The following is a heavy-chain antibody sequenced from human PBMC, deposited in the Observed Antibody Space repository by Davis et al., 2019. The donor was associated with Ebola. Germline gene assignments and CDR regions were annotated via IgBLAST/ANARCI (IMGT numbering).Heavy chain of an antibody. CDR1: GFTFSSYA. D-gene: IGHD2-2*01. CDR2: ISYDGSNK. V-gene: IGHV3-30-3*01. Sequence: GESLKISCAASGFTFSSYAMHWVRQAPGKGLEWVAVISYDGSNKYYADSVKGRFTISRDNSKNTLYLQMNSLRAEDTAVYYCAKDRGYAEVKFYYYYGMDVWGQGTTVTVSS. CDR3: AKDRGYAEVKFYYYYGMDV. J-gene: IGHJ6*02.